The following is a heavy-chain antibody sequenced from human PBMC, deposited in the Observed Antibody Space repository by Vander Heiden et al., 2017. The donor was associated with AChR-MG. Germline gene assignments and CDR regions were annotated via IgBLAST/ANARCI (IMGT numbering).Heavy chain of an antibody. CDR2: IYSTGSS. CDR3: ARDTGGGLHY. J-gene: IGHJ4*02. Sequence: QVQLQESGPGLVKPSETLSLTCAVSGASVSSGTYYWNWIRQPPGKGLEWIGYIYSTGSSNYNSSLKNRVTISMDTSKNQLSLNLSSVTAADTAVYYCARDTGGGLHYWGQGVPVTVSS. V-gene: IGHV4-61*01. CDR1: GASVSSGTYY. D-gene: IGHD2-15*01.